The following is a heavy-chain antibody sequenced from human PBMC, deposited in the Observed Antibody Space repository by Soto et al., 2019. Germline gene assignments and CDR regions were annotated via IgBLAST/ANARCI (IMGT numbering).Heavy chain of an antibody. Sequence: QVQLQESGPGLVKPSETLSLTCTVSGGSISSYYWSWIRQPPGKGLEWIGYIYYSGSTNYNPSLKSRVTISVDTSKNQFSLKLSSVTAADTAVYYCARGYYDYIWGRQYYFDYWGQGTLVTVSS. CDR2: IYYSGST. CDR1: GGSISSYY. CDR3: ARGYYDYIWGRQYYFDY. D-gene: IGHD3-16*01. V-gene: IGHV4-59*01. J-gene: IGHJ4*02.